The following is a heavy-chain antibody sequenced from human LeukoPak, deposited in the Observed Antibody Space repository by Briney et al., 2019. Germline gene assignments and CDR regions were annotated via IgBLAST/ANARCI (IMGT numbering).Heavy chain of an antibody. CDR2: INHSGST. CDR1: GGSFSGYC. V-gene: IGHV4-34*01. D-gene: IGHD6-13*01. J-gene: IGHJ4*02. CDR3: ARGPSLPLSIVAAGIFDY. Sequence: SETLSLTCAVYGGSFSGYCWSWIRQPPGKGLEWIGGINHSGSTNYNPPLKSRVTISVDTSKNQFSLRLSSVTAADTAVYYCARGPSLPLSIVAAGIFDYWGQGTLVTVSS.